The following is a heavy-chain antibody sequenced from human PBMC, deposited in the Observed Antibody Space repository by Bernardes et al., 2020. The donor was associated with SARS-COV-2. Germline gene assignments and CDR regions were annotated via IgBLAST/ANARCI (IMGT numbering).Heavy chain of an antibody. Sequence: SETLSLTCTVSGGSISSYYWSWIRQPPGKGLEWIGYIYYSGSTNYNPSLKSRVTISVDTSKNQFSLKLSSVTAADTAVYYCARYLLSPGRMDVWGQGTTVTVSS. J-gene: IGHJ6*02. CDR3: ARYLLSPGRMDV. CDR1: GGSISSYY. V-gene: IGHV4-59*01. CDR2: IYYSGST.